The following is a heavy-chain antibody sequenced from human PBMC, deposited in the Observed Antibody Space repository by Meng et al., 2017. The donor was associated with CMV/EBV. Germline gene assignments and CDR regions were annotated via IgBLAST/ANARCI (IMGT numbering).Heavy chain of an antibody. J-gene: IGHJ4*02. CDR1: GFTFSSYG. Sequence: GGSLRLSCAASGFTFSSYGMHWVRQAPGKGLEWVAVIWYDGSEKYYVDSVKGRFTISRDNAKNSLYLQMNSLRAEDTAVYYCARARSARFLEWPLGYWGQGTLVTVSS. CDR3: ARARSARFLEWPLGY. D-gene: IGHD3-3*01. CDR2: IWYDGSEK. V-gene: IGHV3-33*03.